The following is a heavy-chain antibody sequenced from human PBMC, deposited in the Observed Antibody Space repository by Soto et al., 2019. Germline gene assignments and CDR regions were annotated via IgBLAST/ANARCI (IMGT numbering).Heavy chain of an antibody. CDR1: GGSFSGYY. CDR2: INHSGST. J-gene: IGHJ6*02. CDR3: ARDRVASFLNYYYYYGMDV. V-gene: IGHV4-34*01. Sequence: PSETLSLTCAVYGGSFSGYYWSWIRQPPGKGLEWIGEINHSGSTNYNPSLKSRVTISVDTSKNQFPLKLSSVTAADTAVYYCARDRVASFLNYYYYYGMDVWGQGTTVTVSS. D-gene: IGHD3-3*02.